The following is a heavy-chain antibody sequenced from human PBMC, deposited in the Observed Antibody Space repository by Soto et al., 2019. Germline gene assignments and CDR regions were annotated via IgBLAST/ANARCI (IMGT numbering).Heavy chain of an antibody. CDR1: GGSISRSSFF. V-gene: IGHV4-39*01. Sequence: SETLSLTCTVSGGSISRSSFFWGWIRQPPGKGLEWIGSIYYSGSTYYNPSLKSRVTISVDTSKNQFSLKLSSVTAADTAVYYCARHEGGYYDSSGYYYGVTGYYGMDVWGQGTTVTVSS. CDR2: IYYSGST. CDR3: ARHEGGYYDSSGYYYGVTGYYGMDV. D-gene: IGHD3-22*01. J-gene: IGHJ6*02.